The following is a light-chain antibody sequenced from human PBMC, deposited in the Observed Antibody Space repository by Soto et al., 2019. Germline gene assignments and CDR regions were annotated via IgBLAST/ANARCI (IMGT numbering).Light chain of an antibody. V-gene: IGKV3-20*01. CDR3: QQYGSSPPFT. Sequence: EIVLTQSPGTLSLSPGERATLSCRASQSVSSSYLAWYQQKPGQAPRLLIYGASTRATGIPDRFSGSVSGTDFTLTISRLEPEDFGVYYCQQYGSSPPFTFGPGTKVDIQ. J-gene: IGKJ3*01. CDR2: GAS. CDR1: QSVSSSY.